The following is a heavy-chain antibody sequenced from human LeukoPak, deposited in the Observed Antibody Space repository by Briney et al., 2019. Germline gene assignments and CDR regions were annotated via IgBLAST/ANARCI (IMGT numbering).Heavy chain of an antibody. CDR3: AKIVDGSGWSPFEY. CDR1: GYSFTGYY. Sequence: ASVKVSCKASGYSFTGYYIHWVRQVPGQGFEWMGWLNPSTGGTKYAQKFQDRVTMTRDTSISTAYMDLNSLRSDDTAVHYCAKIVDGSGWSPFEYWGQGTLVTVSS. CDR2: LNPSTGGT. V-gene: IGHV1-2*02. J-gene: IGHJ4*02. D-gene: IGHD6-19*01.